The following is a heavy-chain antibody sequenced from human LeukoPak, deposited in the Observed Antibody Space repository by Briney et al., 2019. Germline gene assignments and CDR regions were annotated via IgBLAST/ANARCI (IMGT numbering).Heavy chain of an antibody. D-gene: IGHD3-3*01. CDR3: AREFGKNYDFWSGYYNWFDP. CDR1: GGTFSSYA. CDR2: IIPIFGTA. Sequence: SVKASCKASGGTFSSYAISWVRQGPGQGLEWMGGIIPIFGTANYAQKFQGRVTITTDESTSTAYMELSSLRSEDTAVYYCAREFGKNYDFWSGYYNWFDPWGQGTLVTVSS. V-gene: IGHV1-69*05. J-gene: IGHJ5*02.